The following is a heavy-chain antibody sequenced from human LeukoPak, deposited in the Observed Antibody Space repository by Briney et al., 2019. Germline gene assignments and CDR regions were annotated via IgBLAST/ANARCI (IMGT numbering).Heavy chain of an antibody. V-gene: IGHV4-59*08. CDR1: GGSLSSFY. J-gene: IGHJ4*02. Sequence: SETLSLTCTVSGGSLSSFYWSWIRQPPGKGLEWIGYIYSSGSTSYNPSLESRVTISEDTSKNQSSLKLRSVTAADTAVYYCARRSWYVDYWGQGTLVTVSS. D-gene: IGHD3-10*01. CDR3: ARRSWYVDY. CDR2: IYSSGST.